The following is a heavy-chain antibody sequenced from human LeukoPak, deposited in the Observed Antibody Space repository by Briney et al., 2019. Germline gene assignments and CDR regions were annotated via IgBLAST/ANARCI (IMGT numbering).Heavy chain of an antibody. V-gene: IGHV3-7*01. CDR2: IKEDGRQT. J-gene: IGHJ4*02. D-gene: IGHD2-8*01. CDR3: ARGPLISGPGNY. Sequence: GGSLRLSCAGSGFTFSSYWMSWVRQAPGKGLEWVANIKEDGRQTHYVDSVKGRFTISRDNAKNPLYLQMNSLRAEDTAVYYCARGPLISGPGNYWGQGTLVTVSS. CDR1: GFTFSSYW.